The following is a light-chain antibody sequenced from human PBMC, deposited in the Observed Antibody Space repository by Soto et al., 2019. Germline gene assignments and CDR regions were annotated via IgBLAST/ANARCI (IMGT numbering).Light chain of an antibody. CDR2: GES. CDR3: QHYNKLPLT. V-gene: IGKV3-15*01. J-gene: IGKJ4*01. CDR1: QSVSSN. Sequence: EIVLTQSPATLSVSPGERATLSCRASQSVSSNLAWYQQKPGQATRLVINGESTRATGIPARFSGSGSGTEFTLTISSLQSEDFAVYYCQHYNKLPLTFGGGAKVEIK.